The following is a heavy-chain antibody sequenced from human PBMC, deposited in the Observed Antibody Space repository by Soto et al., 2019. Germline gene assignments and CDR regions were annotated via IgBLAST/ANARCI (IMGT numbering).Heavy chain of an antibody. D-gene: IGHD2-21*02. J-gene: IGHJ5*02. CDR2: VFHNGNS. CDR1: GVSITTTNW. CDR3: GRGFGGNSGTYDR. V-gene: IGHV4-4*02. Sequence: SETLSLTCAVSGVSITTTNWWTWVRQPPGKGLEWIGEVFHNGNSNYNPSLKSRLTISLDRSKNQFSLKLTSVTAADTAGDYCGRGFGGNSGTYDRRGNGTLVTVSS.